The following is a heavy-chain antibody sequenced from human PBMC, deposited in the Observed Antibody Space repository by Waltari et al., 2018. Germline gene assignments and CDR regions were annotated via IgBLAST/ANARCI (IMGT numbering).Heavy chain of an antibody. CDR2: IWYDGSNK. CDR3: ARDGSYGDYDAFDI. Sequence: QVQLVESGGGVVQPGRSLRLSCAASGFTFSSNGMHWVRQAPGKGLEWVAVIWYDGSNKYYADSVKGRFTISRDNSKNTLYLQMNSLRAEDTAVYYCARDGSYGDYDAFDIWGQGTMVTVSS. J-gene: IGHJ3*02. V-gene: IGHV3-33*01. D-gene: IGHD4-17*01. CDR1: GFTFSSNG.